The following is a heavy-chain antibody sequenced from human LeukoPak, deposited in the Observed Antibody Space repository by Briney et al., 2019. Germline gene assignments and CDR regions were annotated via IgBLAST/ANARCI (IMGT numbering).Heavy chain of an antibody. CDR1: GGSISGSY. V-gene: IGHV4-59*01. CDR2: MYNSGST. J-gene: IGHJ4*02. Sequence: SETLSLTCTVSGGSISGSYWSWIRQPPGKGLEWIAYMYNSGSTNYNPSLKSRVTISIDTSKNQFSLKLSSLTAADTAIYYCAKGIESYGDYGYWGQGILVTVSS. D-gene: IGHD4-17*01. CDR3: AKGIESYGDYGY.